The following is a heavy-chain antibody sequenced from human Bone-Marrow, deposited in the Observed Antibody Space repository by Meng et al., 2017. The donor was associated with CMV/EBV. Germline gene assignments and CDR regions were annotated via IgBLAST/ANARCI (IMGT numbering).Heavy chain of an antibody. CDR1: GFTFSSYG. V-gene: IGHV3-30*02. J-gene: IGHJ3*02. Sequence: GGSLRLSCAASGFTFSSYGMHWVRQAPGKGLEWVTFIRYDGTNKYYADSVKGRFTISRDNSKNTLYLQMNSLRAEDTAVYYCARQDYGDYDYLGDAFDIWGQGTRVTVSS. CDR2: IRYDGTNK. D-gene: IGHD4-17*01. CDR3: ARQDYGDYDYLGDAFDI.